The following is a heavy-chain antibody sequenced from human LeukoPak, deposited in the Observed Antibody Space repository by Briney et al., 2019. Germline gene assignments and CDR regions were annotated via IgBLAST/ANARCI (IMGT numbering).Heavy chain of an antibody. Sequence: GGSLRLSCAASGFTFSSYGMHWVRQAPGKGLEWVAFIRYDGSNKYYADSVKGRFTISRDNSKNTLYLQMNSLRAEDTAVYYCAKDEYYDFWSGLDYWGQGTLVTVSS. CDR1: GFTFSSYG. D-gene: IGHD3-3*01. J-gene: IGHJ4*02. V-gene: IGHV3-30*02. CDR2: IRYDGSNK. CDR3: AKDEYYDFWSGLDY.